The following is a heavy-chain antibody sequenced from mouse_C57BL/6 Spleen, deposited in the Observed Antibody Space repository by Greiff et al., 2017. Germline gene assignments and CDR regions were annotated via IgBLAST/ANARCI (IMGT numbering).Heavy chain of an antibody. CDR2: IDPETGGT. V-gene: IGHV1-15*01. J-gene: IGHJ1*03. D-gene: IGHD2-5*01. CDR3: TRPTIVTTSYWYFDV. Sequence: VQVVESGAELVRPGASVTLSCKASGYTFTDYEMHWVKQTPVHGLEWIGAIDPETGGTAYNQKFKGKAILTADKSSSTAYMELRSLTSEDSAVYYCTRPTIVTTSYWYFDVWGTGTTVTVSS. CDR1: GYTFTDYE.